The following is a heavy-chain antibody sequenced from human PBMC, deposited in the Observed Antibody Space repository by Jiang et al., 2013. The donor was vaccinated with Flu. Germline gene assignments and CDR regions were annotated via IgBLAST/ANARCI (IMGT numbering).Heavy chain of an antibody. V-gene: IGHV4-34*01. CDR2: INHSGST. Sequence: LLKPSETLSLTCAVYGGSFSGYYWSWIRQPPGKGLEWIGEINHSGSTNYNPSLKSRVTISVDTSKNQFSLKLSSVTAADTAVYYCARARLLYNYDFWSGTVYYFDYWGQGTLVTVSS. J-gene: IGHJ4*02. CDR3: ARARLLYNYDFWSGTVYYFDY. D-gene: IGHD3-3*01. CDR1: GGSFSGYY.